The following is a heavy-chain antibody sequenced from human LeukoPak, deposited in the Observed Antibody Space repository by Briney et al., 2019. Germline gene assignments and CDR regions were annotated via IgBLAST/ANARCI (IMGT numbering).Heavy chain of an antibody. CDR3: ARVTGYVMEDYFDY. V-gene: IGHV4-38-2*02. J-gene: IGHJ4*02. Sequence: SETLSLTCNVSGYSISSGYYWGWIRQPPGKGLEWIGSIYHSGNTYYNPSLKSRVTISVDTSKNQFSLRLSSVTAADTAVYYCARVTGYVMEDYFDYWGQGTLVTVSS. CDR2: IYHSGNT. D-gene: IGHD6-13*01. CDR1: GYSISSGYY.